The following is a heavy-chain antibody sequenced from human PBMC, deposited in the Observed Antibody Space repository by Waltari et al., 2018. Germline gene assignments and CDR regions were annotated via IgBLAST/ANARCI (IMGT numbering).Heavy chain of an antibody. CDR2: IKQDGSEK. D-gene: IGHD2-21*02. CDR3: ARGVTTVEY. CDR1: GFTFTNHW. V-gene: IGHV3-7*04. Sequence: EVQLVESGGGLVQPGGSLRLSCSGSGFTFTNHWMSWVRQAPGKGPEGVASIKQDGSEKYYVDSMKGRFTISRDNAKNSLSLQMDSLRAEDTAVYFCARGVTTVEYWGQGTLVTVSS. J-gene: IGHJ4*02.